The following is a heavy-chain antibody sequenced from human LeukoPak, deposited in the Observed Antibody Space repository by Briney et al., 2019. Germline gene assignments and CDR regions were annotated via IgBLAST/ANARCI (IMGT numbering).Heavy chain of an antibody. CDR1: GLTVTSNY. Sequence: PGGSLRLSCAASGLTVTSNYMSWVRKAPGKGLEWVSAIYRCASTYYADSVKGRFTISRDNSKNTLYLQMNSLRAEDTAVYYCAVLGGITMIVVVITLLRVIDYWGQGTLVTVSS. CDR2: IYRCAST. CDR3: AVLGGITMIVVVITLLRVIDY. V-gene: IGHV3-53*05. D-gene: IGHD3-22*01. J-gene: IGHJ4*02.